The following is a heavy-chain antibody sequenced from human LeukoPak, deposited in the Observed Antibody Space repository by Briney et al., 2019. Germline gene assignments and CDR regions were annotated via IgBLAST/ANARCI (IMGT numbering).Heavy chain of an antibody. V-gene: IGHV3-23*01. CDR3: AKCPPYSSSSVLYFQH. CDR2: ISGSGGST. D-gene: IGHD6-6*01. J-gene: IGHJ1*01. Sequence: GGSLRLSCAASGFTFSSYAMSWVRQAPGKGLEWVSAISGSGGSTYYADSVKGRFTISRDNSKNTLYLQMNSLRAEDTAVYYCAKCPPYSSSSVLYFQHWGQGTLVTVSS. CDR1: GFTFSSYA.